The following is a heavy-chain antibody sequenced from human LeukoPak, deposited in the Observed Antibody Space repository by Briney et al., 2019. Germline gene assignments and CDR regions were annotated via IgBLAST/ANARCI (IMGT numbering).Heavy chain of an antibody. V-gene: IGHV4-59*12. CDR2: IYYSGST. J-gene: IGHJ4*02. Sequence: SETLSLTCTGSGGSISSYYWSWIRQPPGKGLEWIGYIYYSGSTNDNPSLKSRVTISVDTSKNQFSLKLSSVTAADTAVYFCARGPPTDYYDSSGFYYVFDYWGQGTLVTVSS. CDR3: ARGPPTDYYDSSGFYYVFDY. CDR1: GGSISSYY. D-gene: IGHD3-22*01.